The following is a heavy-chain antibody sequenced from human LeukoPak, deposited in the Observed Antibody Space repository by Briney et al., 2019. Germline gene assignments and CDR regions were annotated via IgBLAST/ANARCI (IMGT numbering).Heavy chain of an antibody. CDR2: IYPGDSDT. CDR1: GYSFTSYW. Sequence: GESLKISCKGSGYSFTSYWIGWVRQMPGKGLEWMGIIYPGDSDTRYSPSFQGQVTISADKSISTAYLQWSSLKASDTAMYYCARQLTDRGSSWYGSVFDYWGQGTLVTVSS. D-gene: IGHD6-13*01. J-gene: IGHJ4*02. V-gene: IGHV5-51*01. CDR3: ARQLTDRGSSWYGSVFDY.